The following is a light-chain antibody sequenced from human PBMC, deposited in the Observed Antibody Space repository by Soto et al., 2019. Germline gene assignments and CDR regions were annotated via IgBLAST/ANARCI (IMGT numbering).Light chain of an antibody. CDR1: QSVGST. V-gene: IGKV3-15*01. CDR3: QQYSTSLT. J-gene: IGKJ4*02. Sequence: EILMTQSPATLSVSPGERVIXSCRASQSVGSTLAWYQQKPGQAPRLLIRGASTRATGVPARFSGSGSGTEFTLTISSLQSEDFAVYYCQQYSTSLTFGGGTTLEIK. CDR2: GAS.